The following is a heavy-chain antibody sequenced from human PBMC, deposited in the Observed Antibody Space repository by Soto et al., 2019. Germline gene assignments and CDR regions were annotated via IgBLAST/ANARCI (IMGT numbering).Heavy chain of an antibody. CDR1: DGSISSYY. D-gene: IGHD7-27*01. CDR2: VYSNGDT. V-gene: IGHV4-59*12. CDR3: ARRITGDPHFDL. J-gene: IGHJ2*01. Sequence: QLQLQESGPGLVKPSETLSLTCTVSDGSISSYYWSWIRQPPGKGLEWIGYVYSNGDTSFNPSLKRRVTISVDTSRNRFSLRLNSVTAEDTAVYYCARRITGDPHFDLWGRGTLVTVSS.